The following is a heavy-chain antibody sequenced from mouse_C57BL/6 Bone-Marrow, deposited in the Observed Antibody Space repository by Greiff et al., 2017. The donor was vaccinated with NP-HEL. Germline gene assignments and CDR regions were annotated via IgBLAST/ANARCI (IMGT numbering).Heavy chain of an antibody. CDR1: GFTFSSYA. V-gene: IGHV5-4*01. CDR2: ISDGGSYT. J-gene: IGHJ3*01. D-gene: IGHD1-1*01. Sequence: VQLKESGGGLVKPGGSLKLSCAASGFTFSSYAMSWVRQTPEKRLEWVATISDGGSYTYYPDNVKGRFTISRDNAKNNLYLQMSHLKSEDTAMYYCASFITTPFAYWGQGTLVTVSA. CDR3: ASFITTPFAY.